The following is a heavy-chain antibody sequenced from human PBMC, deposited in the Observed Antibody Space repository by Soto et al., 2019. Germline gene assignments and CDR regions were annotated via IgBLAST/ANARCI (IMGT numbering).Heavy chain of an antibody. V-gene: IGHV3-30-3*01. CDR3: ARVLAQWLLIPYYYGMDV. Sequence: QVQLVESGGGVVQPGRSLRLSCAASGFTFSSYAMHWVRQAPGKGLEWVAVISYDGSNKYYADSVKGRFTISRDNSKNTLYLQMNSLRAEETAVYYCARVLAQWLLIPYYYGMDVWGQGTTVTVSS. D-gene: IGHD6-19*01. CDR2: ISYDGSNK. CDR1: GFTFSSYA. J-gene: IGHJ6*02.